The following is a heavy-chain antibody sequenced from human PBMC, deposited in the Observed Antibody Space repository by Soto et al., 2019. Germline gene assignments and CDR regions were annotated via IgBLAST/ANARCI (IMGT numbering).Heavy chain of an antibody. CDR2: IWYDGSNK. D-gene: IGHD6-6*01. V-gene: IGHV3-33*01. Sequence: GGSLRLSCAASGFTFSSYGMHWVRQAPGKGLEWVAVIWYDGSNKYYADSVKGRFTISRDNSKNTLYLQMNSLRAEDTAAYYCARELTSSSSGRVVRTIDSWGQGTLVTVSS. J-gene: IGHJ4*02. CDR3: ARELTSSSSGRVVRTIDS. CDR1: GFTFSSYG.